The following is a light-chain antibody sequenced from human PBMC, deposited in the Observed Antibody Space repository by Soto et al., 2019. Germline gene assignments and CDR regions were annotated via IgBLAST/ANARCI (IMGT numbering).Light chain of an antibody. Sequence: DIQMTQSPSSLSASLGDRVTITCRAIQTISSYLNGYQQKPGKAPKLLIYAASSLQSGVPSRFSGSGSGTDFTLTISSLQPEDFATYYCQQSYSTPTFGQGTKLEIK. CDR1: QTISSY. CDR2: AAS. J-gene: IGKJ2*01. V-gene: IGKV1-39*01. CDR3: QQSYSTPT.